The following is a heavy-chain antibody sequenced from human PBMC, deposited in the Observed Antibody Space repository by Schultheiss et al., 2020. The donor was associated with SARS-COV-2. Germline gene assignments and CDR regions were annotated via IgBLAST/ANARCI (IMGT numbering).Heavy chain of an antibody. CDR2: ISAYNGNT. D-gene: IGHD2-15*01. CDR3: ARDLMFCSGGSCYQSYYYGMDV. J-gene: IGHJ6*02. V-gene: IGHV1-18*01. CDR1: GYTFTSYG. Sequence: ASVKVSCKASGYTFTSYGISWVRQAPGQGLEWMGWISAYNGNTNYAQKLQGRVTMTTDTSTSTAYMELRSLRSDDTAVYYCARDLMFCSGGSCYQSYYYGMDVWGQGTTVTVSS.